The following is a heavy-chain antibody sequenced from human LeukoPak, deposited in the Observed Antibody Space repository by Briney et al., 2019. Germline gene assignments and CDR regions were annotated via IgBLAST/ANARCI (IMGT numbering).Heavy chain of an antibody. Sequence: GGSLRLSCASSGFTFSSYNMNGVRQAPGKGLDGVSSISRRNNYRYYADSVKGRFTISRDNAKNSLYLQMNSLRAEDTAVYYCARGMATIDGYYYYMDVWGKGTTVTVSS. J-gene: IGHJ6*03. CDR3: ARGMATIDGYYYYMDV. CDR2: ISRRNNYR. CDR1: GFTFSSYN. D-gene: IGHD5-24*01. V-gene: IGHV3-21*01.